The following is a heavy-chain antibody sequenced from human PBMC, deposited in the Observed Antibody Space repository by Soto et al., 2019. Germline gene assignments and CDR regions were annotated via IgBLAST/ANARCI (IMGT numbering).Heavy chain of an antibody. J-gene: IGHJ4*02. V-gene: IGHV3-33*08. Sequence: GGSLRLSCAASGFTFSTYGMHRVRQAPGKGPEWVAIIWHDGRKTYYGDSVRGRFTISRDNSKNTLFLEINSLRVEDTAAYYCARQKYFEKSGYFDYWGQGTPVTVSS. CDR1: GFTFSTYG. CDR3: ARQKYFEKSGYFDY. D-gene: IGHD3-9*01. CDR2: IWHDGRKT.